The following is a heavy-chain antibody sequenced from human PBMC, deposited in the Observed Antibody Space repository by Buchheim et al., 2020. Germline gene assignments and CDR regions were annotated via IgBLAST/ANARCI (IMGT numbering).Heavy chain of an antibody. CDR1: GFTFSSYA. D-gene: IGHD2-21*01. Sequence: EVQLLESGGGLVQPGGSLRLSCAASGFTFSSYAMSWVRQAPGKGLEWVSVISGSGSRTYYADSVKGRFTISRDNSKNTLYLQMNSLRADDAAVYYCAKAQNANCGGDCYGGADYWGQGTL. J-gene: IGHJ4*02. CDR3: AKAQNANCGGDCYGGADY. V-gene: IGHV3-23*01. CDR2: ISGSGSRT.